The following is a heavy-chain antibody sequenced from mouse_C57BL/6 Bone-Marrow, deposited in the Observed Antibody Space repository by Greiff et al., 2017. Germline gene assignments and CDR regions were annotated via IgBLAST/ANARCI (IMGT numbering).Heavy chain of an antibody. CDR2: IDPSDSYT. J-gene: IGHJ3*01. D-gene: IGHD1-1*01. CDR1: GYTFTGYW. Sequence: QVQLQQPGAELVMPGASVKLSCKASGYTFTGYWMHWVKQRPGQGLEWIGEIDPSDSYTNYNQKFKGKSTLTVDKSSSTAYMQLSSLTSEDSAVYYCAREGLLRAWFAYWGRGTLVTVSA. CDR3: AREGLLRAWFAY. V-gene: IGHV1-69*01.